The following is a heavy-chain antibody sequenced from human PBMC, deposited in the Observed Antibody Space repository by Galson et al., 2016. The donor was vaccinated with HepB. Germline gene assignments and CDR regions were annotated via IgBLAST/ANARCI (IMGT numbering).Heavy chain of an antibody. V-gene: IGHV3-9*01. Sequence: SLRLSCAASKFTFDDYAMHWVRQAPGKGLEWVSGISRDSGTIAYADSVKGRFTISRDNAKKSIYMEMNSLRPDDTALYYCAKDGGGYYDFWSGYFDSWGQGTLVTVAS. J-gene: IGHJ5*01. CDR1: KFTFDDYA. CDR3: AKDGGGYYDFWSGYFDS. D-gene: IGHD3-3*01. CDR2: ISRDSGTI.